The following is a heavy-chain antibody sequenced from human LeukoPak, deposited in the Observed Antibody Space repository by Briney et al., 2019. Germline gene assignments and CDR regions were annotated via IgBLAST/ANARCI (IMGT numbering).Heavy chain of an antibody. V-gene: IGHV4-59*01. CDR1: GGSISSYY. J-gene: IGHJ4*02. Sequence: SETLSLTCTISGGSISSYYWNWIRQPPGKGLEWIGYVYYSGSTNYNPSLQGRVTISVDTSKNQFSLELSSVTAADTAVYYCASGRRDGYNHFDYWGQGTLVTVSS. CDR3: ASGRRDGYNHFDY. CDR2: VYYSGST. D-gene: IGHD5-24*01.